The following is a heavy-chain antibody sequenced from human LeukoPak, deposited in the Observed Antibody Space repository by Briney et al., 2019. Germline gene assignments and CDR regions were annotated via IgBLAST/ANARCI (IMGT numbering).Heavy chain of an antibody. CDR3: ATADNSGWYEGFDY. Sequence: GESLTISCKGSGYSFTSNWIGWVRQMPGRGLEWMGIIYPVGSDTRYSPSFQGQATISADKSISTAYLQWSSLKASDTAMYYCATADNSGWYEGFDYWGQGTLVTVSS. D-gene: IGHD6-19*01. V-gene: IGHV5-51*01. J-gene: IGHJ4*02. CDR1: GYSFTSNW. CDR2: IYPVGSDT.